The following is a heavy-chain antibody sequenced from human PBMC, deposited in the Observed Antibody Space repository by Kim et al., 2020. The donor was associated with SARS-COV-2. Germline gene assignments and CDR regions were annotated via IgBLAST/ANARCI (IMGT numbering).Heavy chain of an antibody. CDR1: GYTFTSYA. D-gene: IGHD3-10*01. J-gene: IGHJ4*02. CDR3: ARDQSIRGDVKLLWFGESPYFDY. Sequence: ASVKVSCKASGYTFTSYAMHWVRQAPGQRLEWMGWINAGNGNTKYSQKFQGRVTITRDTSASTAYMELSSLRSEDTAVYYCARDQSIRGDVKLLWFGESPYFDYWGQGTLVTVSS. CDR2: INAGNGNT. V-gene: IGHV1-3*01.